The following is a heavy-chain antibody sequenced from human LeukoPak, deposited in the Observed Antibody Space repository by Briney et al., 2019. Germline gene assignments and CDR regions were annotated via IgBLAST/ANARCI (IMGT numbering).Heavy chain of an antibody. V-gene: IGHV3-30-3*01. CDR3: ASGITMIVGGAFDI. CDR2: ISYDGSNK. J-gene: IGHJ3*02. D-gene: IGHD3-22*01. Sequence: GGSLRLSCAASGFTFSSYAMHWVRQAPGKGLEWVAVISYDGSNKYYADSVKGRFTISRDNSKNTLYLQMNSLRAEDTAVYYCASGITMIVGGAFDIWGQGTMVTVS. CDR1: GFTFSSYA.